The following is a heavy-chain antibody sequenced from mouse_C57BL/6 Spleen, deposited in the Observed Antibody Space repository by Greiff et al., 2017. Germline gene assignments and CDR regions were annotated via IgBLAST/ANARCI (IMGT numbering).Heavy chain of an antibody. CDR3: ASAPYYYGSSPYDFDY. Sequence: QVQLQQSGAELVKPGASVKLSCKASGYTFTSYWMHWVKQRPGQGLEWIGMIHPNSGSTNYNEKFKSKATLTVDKSSSTAYMQLSSLTSEDSAVYYGASAPYYYGSSPYDFDYWGQGTTLTVSS. V-gene: IGHV1-64*01. D-gene: IGHD1-1*01. J-gene: IGHJ2*01. CDR2: IHPNSGST. CDR1: GYTFTSYW.